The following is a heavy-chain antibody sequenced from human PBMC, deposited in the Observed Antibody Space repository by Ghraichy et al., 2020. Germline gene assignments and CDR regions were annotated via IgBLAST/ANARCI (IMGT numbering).Heavy chain of an antibody. CDR3: AKVGGGYTYGAYYFDY. V-gene: IGHV3-23*01. CDR2: IGGGGDKT. CDR1: GFSFNRYT. D-gene: IGHD5-18*01. Sequence: GGSLRLSCAASGFSFNRYTMTWVRQVPGEGLQWVSGIGGGGDKTYYADSVKGRFTISRDNSKSTLHLQLNSLRAEDTAVYYCAKVGGGYTYGAYYFDYWGQGTLVTVSS. J-gene: IGHJ4*02.